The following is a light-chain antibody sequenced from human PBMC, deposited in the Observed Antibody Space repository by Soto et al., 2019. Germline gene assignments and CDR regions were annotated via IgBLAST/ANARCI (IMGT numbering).Light chain of an antibody. Sequence: IVLTQSPVTLSLSPGERATLSCRASQNISSYLIWYQQKPGQAPRLLMYDVSNRATGIPARFSGSGSGTDFTLTISSLEPEDLAVYDCQQRSNWPRTFGRGTQVEIK. J-gene: IGKJ1*01. CDR2: DVS. CDR1: QNISSY. CDR3: QQRSNWPRT. V-gene: IGKV3-11*01.